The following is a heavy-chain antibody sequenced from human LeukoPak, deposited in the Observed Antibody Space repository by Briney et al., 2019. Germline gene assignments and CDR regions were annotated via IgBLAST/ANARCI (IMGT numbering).Heavy chain of an antibody. Sequence: PGGSLRLSCAASGFTFDDYAMHWVRQAPGKGLEWVSGISWNSGSIGYADSVKGRFTISRDNAKNSLYLQMNSLRAEDTAVYYCARLEMATIYPSYSDLWGRGTLVTVSS. CDR3: ARLEMATIYPSYSDL. CDR2: ISWNSGSI. J-gene: IGHJ2*01. V-gene: IGHV3-9*01. CDR1: GFTFDDYA. D-gene: IGHD5-24*01.